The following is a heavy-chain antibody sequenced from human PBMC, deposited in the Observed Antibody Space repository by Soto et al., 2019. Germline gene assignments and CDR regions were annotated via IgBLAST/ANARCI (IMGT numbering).Heavy chain of an antibody. Sequence: EVQLVESGGGLVQPGGSLRLSCAASGFTFSDYWMSWVRQAPGKGLEWVANMNQDGSEKYYVGSVKGRFTISRDNAKNSLFLQMNSPRAEDTALYYCAPGAVARGEVIPTDFDYWGQGTLVTVSS. D-gene: IGHD3-10*01. V-gene: IGHV3-7*01. CDR1: GFTFSDYW. CDR2: MNQDGSEK. CDR3: APGAVARGEVIPTDFDY. J-gene: IGHJ4*02.